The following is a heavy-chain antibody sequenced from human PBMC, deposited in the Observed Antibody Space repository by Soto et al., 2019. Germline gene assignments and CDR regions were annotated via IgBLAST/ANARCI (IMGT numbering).Heavy chain of an antibody. CDR3: AKLNLFVSAAAGRGPFGY. Sequence: VQLLESGGGLVQPGGSLRLSCAASGFTFSNYAMSWVRQAPGKGLEWVSAVSGSGGNTYYADSVQGRFTISRDNSKHMLNLQRNSLRAEDTAVYYCAKLNLFVSAAAGRGPFGYWGQGTLVTVSS. V-gene: IGHV3-23*01. D-gene: IGHD6-13*01. CDR2: VSGSGGNT. CDR1: GFTFSNYA. J-gene: IGHJ4*02.